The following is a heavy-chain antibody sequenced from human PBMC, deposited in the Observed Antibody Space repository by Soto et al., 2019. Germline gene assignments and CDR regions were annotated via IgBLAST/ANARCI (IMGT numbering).Heavy chain of an antibody. D-gene: IGHD1-26*01. Sequence: SVKVSCKASGGTFSSYAISWVRQAPGQGLEWMGGIIPIFGTANYAQKFQGRVTITADESTSTAYMELSSLRSEDTAVYYCARGGSYSLRWSDYWGQGALVTVSS. CDR1: GGTFSSYA. CDR2: IIPIFGTA. CDR3: ARGGSYSLRWSDY. J-gene: IGHJ4*02. V-gene: IGHV1-69*13.